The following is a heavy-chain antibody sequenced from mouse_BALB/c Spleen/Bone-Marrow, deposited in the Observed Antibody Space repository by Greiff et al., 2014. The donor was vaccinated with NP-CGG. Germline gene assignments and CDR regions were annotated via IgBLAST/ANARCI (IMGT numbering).Heavy chain of an antibody. CDR2: ITGGGTT. CDR3: ARHYGYVDAMDY. Sequence: EVKVEESGGGLVKPGESLKFSCAASGITVSSYTMSWVRQTPEKRLEWVASITGGGTTYYPDSVKGRFTISRDNARNILYLQVSSLRSEDTAIYYCARHYGYVDAMDYWGQGTSVIVSS. D-gene: IGHD1-2*01. V-gene: IGHV5-6-5*01. CDR1: GITVSSYT. J-gene: IGHJ4*01.